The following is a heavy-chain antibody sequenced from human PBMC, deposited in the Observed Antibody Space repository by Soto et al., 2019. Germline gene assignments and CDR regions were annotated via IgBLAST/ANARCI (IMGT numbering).Heavy chain of an antibody. J-gene: IGHJ6*02. V-gene: IGHV5-10-1*01. CDR3: ARHRRSFWGMDV. Sequence: EVQLVQSGAEVKKPGESLRISCKGYGYSLTSNWISWVRQMPGKGLEWMGRIDPSDSYTNYSPSFQGHVTISADKSISTAYLQWSSLKASDTAMYYCARHRRSFWGMDVWGQGTTVTVS. CDR2: IDPSDSYT. CDR1: GYSLTSNW.